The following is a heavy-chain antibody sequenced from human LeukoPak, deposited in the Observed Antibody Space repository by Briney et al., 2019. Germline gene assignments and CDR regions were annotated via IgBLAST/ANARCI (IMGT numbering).Heavy chain of an antibody. CDR2: INHSGST. Sequence: PSETLSLTCAVYGGSFSGYYWSWIRRPPGKGLEWIGEINHSGSTNYNPSLKSRVTISVDTSKNQFSLKLSSVTAADTAVYYCARGLAYDILTGNNWFDPWGQGTLVTVSS. CDR3: ARGLAYDILTGNNWFDP. J-gene: IGHJ5*02. D-gene: IGHD3-9*01. CDR1: GGSFSGYY. V-gene: IGHV4-34*01.